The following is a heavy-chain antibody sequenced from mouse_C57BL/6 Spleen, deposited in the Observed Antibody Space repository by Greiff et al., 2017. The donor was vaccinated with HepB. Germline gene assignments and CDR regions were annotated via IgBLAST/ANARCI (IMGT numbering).Heavy chain of an antibody. D-gene: IGHD2-2*01. CDR2: INPGSGGT. CDR1: GYAFTNYL. CDR3: ARSLYGYDGYWYFDV. Sequence: QVQLQQSGAELVRPGTSVKVSCKASGYAFTNYLIEWVKQRPGQGLEWIGVINPGSGGTNYNEKFKGKATLTADKSSSTAYMQLSSLTSEDSAVYFCARSLYGYDGYWYFDVWGTGTTVTVSS. J-gene: IGHJ1*03. V-gene: IGHV1-54*01.